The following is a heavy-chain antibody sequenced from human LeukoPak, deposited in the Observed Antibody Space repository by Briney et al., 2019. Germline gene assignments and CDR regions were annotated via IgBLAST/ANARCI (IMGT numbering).Heavy chain of an antibody. CDR1: GGSFSGYY. Sequence: PSETLSLTCTVYGGSFSGYYWSWIRQPPGKGLEWIGEINHSGSTNYNPSLKSRGTISVDTSKNQFSLKLCSVTAADTAVYYCARQRQPIVVVVAAKGFDYWGQGTLVTVSS. CDR3: ARQRQPIVVVVAAKGFDY. V-gene: IGHV4-34*01. J-gene: IGHJ4*02. CDR2: INHSGST. D-gene: IGHD2-15*01.